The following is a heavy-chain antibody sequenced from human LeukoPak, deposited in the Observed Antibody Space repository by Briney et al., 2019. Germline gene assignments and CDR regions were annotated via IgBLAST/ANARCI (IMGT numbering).Heavy chain of an antibody. D-gene: IGHD6-13*01. Sequence: ASVKVSCKASGYTFTSYGTSWVRQAPGQGLEWMGWISAYNGNTNYAQKLQGRVTMTTDTSTSTAYMELRSLRSDDTAVYYCARGHGYSSSPFDYYYYYGMDVWGQGTTVTVSS. CDR3: ARGHGYSSSPFDYYYYYGMDV. V-gene: IGHV1-18*01. CDR1: GYTFTSYG. CDR2: ISAYNGNT. J-gene: IGHJ6*02.